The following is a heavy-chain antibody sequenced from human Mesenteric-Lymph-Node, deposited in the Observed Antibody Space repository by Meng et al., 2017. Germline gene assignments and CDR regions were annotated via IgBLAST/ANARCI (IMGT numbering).Heavy chain of an antibody. V-gene: IGHV4-34*01. J-gene: IGHJ4*02. CDR1: GGSFSGYY. CDR3: ARGRGYGDYGSLY. CDR2: INHSGST. D-gene: IGHD4-17*01. Sequence: VQLQESRPGLANASATPSLTCAVYGGSFSGYYWSWIRQPPGKGLEWIGEINHSGSTNYNPSLKSRVTISVDTSKNQFSLKLSSVTAADTAVYYCARGRGYGDYGSLYWGQGTLVTVSS.